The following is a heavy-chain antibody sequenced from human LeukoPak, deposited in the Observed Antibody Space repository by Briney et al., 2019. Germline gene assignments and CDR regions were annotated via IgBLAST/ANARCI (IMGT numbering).Heavy chain of an antibody. CDR1: GYTFTGYY. CDR3: AREGIAAAGIQH. D-gene: IGHD6-13*01. J-gene: IGHJ1*01. CDR2: INPNSGGT. V-gene: IGHV1-2*02. Sequence: ASVKVSCKASGYTFTGYYMHWVRQAPRQGLEWMGWINPNSGGTNYAQKFQGRVTMTRDTSISTAYMELSRLRSDDAAVYYCAREGIAAAGIQHWGQGTLVTVSS.